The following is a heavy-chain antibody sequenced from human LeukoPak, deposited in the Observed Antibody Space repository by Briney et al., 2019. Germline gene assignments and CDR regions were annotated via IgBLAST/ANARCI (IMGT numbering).Heavy chain of an antibody. J-gene: IGHJ4*02. CDR3: GRGIGGSWFYFDV. Sequence: ASVKLSCKASGYTLSGHYIHWVRQAPGQGPEWMGRIHTNRGETSFAHNFQVRVTMTRDTSIKTAYMDLSGLTADDTAVYFCGRGIGGSWFYFDVWGQGTMVAVSS. CDR2: IHTNRGET. CDR1: GYTLSGHY. V-gene: IGHV1-2*06. D-gene: IGHD6-13*01.